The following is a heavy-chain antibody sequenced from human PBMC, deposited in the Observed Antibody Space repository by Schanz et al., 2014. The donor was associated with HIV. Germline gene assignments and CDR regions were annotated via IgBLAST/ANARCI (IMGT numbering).Heavy chain of an antibody. CDR1: GYSFTNFD. V-gene: IGHV1-18*01. J-gene: IGHJ4*02. D-gene: IGHD5-18*01. CDR3: AREYSTWDRHFDY. CDR2: ISAHNGDT. Sequence: QVQLVQSGAEVKKPGASVKVSCKASGYSFTNFDVSWVRQAPGQGLEWMGWISAHNGDTNYAQKFQGRITLTTDSPTNTASLELRSLTSDDTAVYYCAREYSTWDRHFDYGGQGTLVTVSP.